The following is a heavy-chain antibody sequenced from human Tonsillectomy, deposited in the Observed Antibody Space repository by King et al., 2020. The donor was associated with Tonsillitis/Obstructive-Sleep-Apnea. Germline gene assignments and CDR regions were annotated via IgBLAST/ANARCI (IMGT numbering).Heavy chain of an antibody. Sequence: VQLQESGPGLVKPSQTLSLTCTVSGGSISSGGYYWSWIRQHPGKGLEWIGYIYYSGSTYYNPSLKRRVTISVDTSKNQFSLKLSSVTAADTAVYYCARSGYCSSTSCGIFYYMDVWGKGTTVTVSS. CDR2: IYYSGST. V-gene: IGHV4-31*03. CDR3: ARSGYCSSTSCGIFYYMDV. J-gene: IGHJ6*03. D-gene: IGHD2-2*01. CDR1: GGSISSGGYY.